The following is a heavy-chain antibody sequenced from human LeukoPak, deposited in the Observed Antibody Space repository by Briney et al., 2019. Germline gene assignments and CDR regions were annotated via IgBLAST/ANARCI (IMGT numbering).Heavy chain of an antibody. CDR3: ATLHY. D-gene: IGHD4-11*01. J-gene: IGHJ4*02. Sequence: GGSLRLSCVASGFTFSDAWMSWVRQAPRKGLEWVGHFKSKSAGGTTDYAAPVKGRFTISRDDSRNTQYLQMNSLKTEDTAVYFCATLHYWGQGTLVTVSS. CDR2: FKSKSAGGTT. V-gene: IGHV3-15*01. CDR1: GFTFSDAW.